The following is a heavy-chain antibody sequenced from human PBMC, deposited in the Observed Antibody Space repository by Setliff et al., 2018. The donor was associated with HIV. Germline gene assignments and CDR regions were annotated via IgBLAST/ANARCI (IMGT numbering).Heavy chain of an antibody. J-gene: IGHJ3*01. CDR1: GGSFSGYY. D-gene: IGHD1-26*01. Sequence: PSETLSLTCAVYGGSFSGYYWAWIRQPPGKGLEWIGSIFSDGATYYNPSLSSRVTISWDTSRNQFYLELRSVSAADTAVYYCARDRVVGATLDPLDLWGQGTMVTVSS. CDR3: ARDRVVGATLDPLDL. V-gene: IGHV4-34*12. CDR2: IFSDGAT.